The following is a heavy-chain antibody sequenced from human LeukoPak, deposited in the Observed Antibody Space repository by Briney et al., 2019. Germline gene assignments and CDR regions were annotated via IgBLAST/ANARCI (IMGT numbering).Heavy chain of an antibody. V-gene: IGHV3-48*03. CDR2: ISWSGTTI. Sequence: GGSLRLSCAASGFTFSSYEMNWVRQAPGKGLEWVSYISWSGTTIYYADSVKGRFTLSRDNAKNSLYLQMNSLRVEDAAVCYCARGRSGGLVDAFDIWGQGTMVTVSS. CDR1: GFTFSSYE. D-gene: IGHD3-16*01. J-gene: IGHJ3*02. CDR3: ARGRSGGLVDAFDI.